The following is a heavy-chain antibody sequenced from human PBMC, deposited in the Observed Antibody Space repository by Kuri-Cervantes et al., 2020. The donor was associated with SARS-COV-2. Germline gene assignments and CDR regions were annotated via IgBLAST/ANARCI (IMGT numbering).Heavy chain of an antibody. V-gene: IGHV3-30*18. J-gene: IGHJ4*02. Sequence: GESLKISCAASGLTFSTYGMHWVRQAPGKGLEWVAVISYDGSNKYYADSVKGRFTISRDNSKNTLYLQMNSLRAEDTAVYYCAKDWSLGGNFRYYFDYWGQGTLVTVSS. CDR3: AKDWSLGGNFRYYFDY. CDR2: ISYDGSNK. CDR1: GLTFSTYG. D-gene: IGHD4-23*01.